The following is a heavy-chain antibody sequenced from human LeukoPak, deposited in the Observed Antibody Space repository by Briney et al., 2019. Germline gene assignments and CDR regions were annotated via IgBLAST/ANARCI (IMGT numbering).Heavy chain of an antibody. V-gene: IGHV3-74*01. CDR2: INSDGSST. J-gene: IGHJ6*03. CDR3: ARARLCRTSCHPDQGYYMDV. Sequence: GGSLRLSCAASGFTFSSYWMHWVRQAPGKGLVWVSRINSDGSSTSYADSVKGRFTISRDNAKNTLYLQMNSLRAEDTAVYYCARARLCRTSCHPDQGYYMDVWGKGTTVTVSS. D-gene: IGHD2-2*01. CDR1: GFTFSSYW.